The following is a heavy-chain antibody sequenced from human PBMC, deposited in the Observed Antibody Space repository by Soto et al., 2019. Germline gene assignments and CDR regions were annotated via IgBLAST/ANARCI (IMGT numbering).Heavy chain of an antibody. D-gene: IGHD6-19*01. J-gene: IGHJ4*02. CDR2: SRNKVQSYTT. V-gene: IGHV3-72*01. Sequence: GGSLRLSCAASGFTFSNAWMSWVRQAPGKGLEWVARSRNKVQSYTTEHAASVKGRFTISRDDSKNTLYLQMDSLKTEDTAVYYCARGLPYGWRSFDSWGQGTLVTVSS. CDR3: ARGLPYGWRSFDS. CDR1: GFTFSNAW.